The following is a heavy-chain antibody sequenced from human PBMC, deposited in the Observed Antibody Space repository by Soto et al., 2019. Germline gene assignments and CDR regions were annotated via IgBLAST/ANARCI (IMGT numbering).Heavy chain of an antibody. CDR1: GYTFTSYV. CDR3: ARDLGLVLEYSSSPLSYYGMDV. D-gene: IGHD6-6*01. Sequence: GASVKVSCKASGYTFTSYVISWVRQAPGQGLEWMGWISAYNGNTNFAQKLQGRVTMTTDTSTSIAYMELRSLRSDDTAVYYCARDLGLVLEYSSSPLSYYGMDVWGQGTTVTVSS. J-gene: IGHJ6*02. CDR2: ISAYNGNT. V-gene: IGHV1-18*01.